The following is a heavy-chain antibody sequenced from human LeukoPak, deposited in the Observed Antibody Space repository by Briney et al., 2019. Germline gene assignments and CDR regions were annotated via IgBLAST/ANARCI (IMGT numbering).Heavy chain of an antibody. J-gene: IGHJ4*02. CDR2: IWFDGSKR. V-gene: IGHV3-33*01. D-gene: IGHD4-17*01. CDR1: GFTFSRYG. CDR3: ARDPGVTTFYFYY. Sequence: GGSLRLSCVASGFTFSRYGMHWIRQAPGKGLEGVAVIWFDGSKRYYADSVKGRFTISRDDSKNTLYLQMNSLRVEDTGIYYCARDPGVTTFYFYYWGQGALVTVSS.